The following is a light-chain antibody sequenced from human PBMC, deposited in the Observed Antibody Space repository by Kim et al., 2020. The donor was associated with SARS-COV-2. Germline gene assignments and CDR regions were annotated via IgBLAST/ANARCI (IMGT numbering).Light chain of an antibody. CDR3: QQIHTAPLLS. CDR2: AAS. Sequence: DIQMTQSPSSLSASVGDRVTITCRASQSISNYLNWYQQKPGKAPKLLIYAASSLHSGAPSRFSGSGSGTDFTLTITSLQPEDFATYFCQQIHTAPLLSFGGGTKVDIK. J-gene: IGKJ4*01. CDR1: QSISNY. V-gene: IGKV1-39*01.